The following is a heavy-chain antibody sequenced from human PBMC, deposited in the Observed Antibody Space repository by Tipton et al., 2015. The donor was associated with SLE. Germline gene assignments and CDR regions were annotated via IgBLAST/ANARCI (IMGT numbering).Heavy chain of an antibody. D-gene: IGHD3-3*01. CDR2: IYYGGNI. J-gene: IGHJ4*02. V-gene: IGHV4-39*07. CDR1: GGSISISNFY. Sequence: TLSLTCTVSGGSISISNFYWGWIRQTPGKGLEWIGSIYYGGNIYYNPSLKSRVTISLDTSKNLFSLNLNSVTAADTAVYYCARQVSIFGRFDYWGQGTLVTVSS. CDR3: ARQVSIFGRFDY.